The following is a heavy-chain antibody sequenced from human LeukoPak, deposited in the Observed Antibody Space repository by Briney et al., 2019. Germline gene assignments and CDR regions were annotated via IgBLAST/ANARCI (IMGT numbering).Heavy chain of an antibody. CDR2: IYYSGST. CDR1: GGSISSYY. Sequence: SSETLSLTCTVSGGSISSYYWSWIRQPPGKGLEWIGYIYYSGSTNYNPSLKSRVTISVDTSKSQFSLKLSSVTAADTAVYYCARRSFRVNSSGWKLPFDYWGQGTLVTVSS. J-gene: IGHJ4*02. D-gene: IGHD6-19*01. CDR3: ARRSFRVNSSGWKLPFDY. V-gene: IGHV4-59*12.